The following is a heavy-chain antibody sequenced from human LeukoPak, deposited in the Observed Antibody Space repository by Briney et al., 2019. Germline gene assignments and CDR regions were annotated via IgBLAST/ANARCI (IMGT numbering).Heavy chain of an antibody. V-gene: IGHV5-51*01. Sequence: GESLKISCKGSGYSFSTYWIGWVRQMPGKGLEWMGVIFPGDSETRYSPSFQGQVTISADKSISTAYLQWSSLKASDTAMYYCASTWNGARFDYWGQGTLVTVSS. CDR2: IFPGDSET. D-gene: IGHD1-1*01. CDR3: ASTWNGARFDY. CDR1: GYSFSTYW. J-gene: IGHJ4*02.